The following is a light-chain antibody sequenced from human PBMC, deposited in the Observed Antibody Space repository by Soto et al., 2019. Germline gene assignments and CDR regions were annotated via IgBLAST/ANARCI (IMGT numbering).Light chain of an antibody. J-gene: IGKJ1*01. CDR2: SAS. CDR3: QQANSFPRT. V-gene: IGKV1D-12*01. Sequence: DIQMTQSPSSVSASVGDRVTITCRASQAISTWFAWYQQNPGKAPKLLSYSASNLQSGVPSRFSGSGSGTDFTLTISSLQPEDFSTYYCQQANSFPRTFGQGPKVEI. CDR1: QAISTW.